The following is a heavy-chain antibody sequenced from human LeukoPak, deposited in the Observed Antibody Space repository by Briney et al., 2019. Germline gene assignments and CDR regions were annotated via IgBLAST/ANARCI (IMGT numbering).Heavy chain of an antibody. CDR1: GFTFSAYD. Sequence: QPGGSLRLSCAASGFTFSAYDIHWVRQVPGNGLEWVSAIGTADDTYYVDSVKGRFTISRENAKNSLYLQMKSLRAGDTAVYYCVRFTGFEYAFDLWGQGTMDTVSS. CDR3: VRFTGFEYAFDL. CDR2: IGTADDT. V-gene: IGHV3-13*01. D-gene: IGHD3-10*01. J-gene: IGHJ3*01.